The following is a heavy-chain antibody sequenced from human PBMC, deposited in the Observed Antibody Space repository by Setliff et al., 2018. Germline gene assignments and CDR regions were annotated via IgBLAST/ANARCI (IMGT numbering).Heavy chain of an antibody. Sequence: KASETLSLTCAVYGWSFSGYYWSWIRQPPGKGLEWIGEINHSGITHYNPSLKLRVTIPIETPNNQFSLKLSSVTAPDRAVYYCARGSIQLWKYYFDLWGQGTLVTVSS. V-gene: IGHV4-34*01. D-gene: IGHD5-18*01. CDR2: INHSGIT. CDR1: GWSFSGYY. CDR3: ARGSIQLWKYYFDL. J-gene: IGHJ4*02.